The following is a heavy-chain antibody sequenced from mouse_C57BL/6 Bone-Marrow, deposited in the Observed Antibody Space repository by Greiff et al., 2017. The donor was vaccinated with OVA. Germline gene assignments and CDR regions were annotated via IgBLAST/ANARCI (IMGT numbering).Heavy chain of an antibody. J-gene: IGHJ3*01. CDR3: ARNSYSNQVLFAY. Sequence: QVQLQQSGPELVKPGASVKISCKASGYAFSSSWMNWVKQRPGKGLEWIGRIYPGDGDTNYNGKFKGKATFTADTSSNTAYMQLSILTTEDSAIYYCARNSYSNQVLFAYWGQGTLVTVSA. CDR1: GYAFSSSW. CDR2: IYPGDGDT. D-gene: IGHD2-5*01. V-gene: IGHV1-82*01.